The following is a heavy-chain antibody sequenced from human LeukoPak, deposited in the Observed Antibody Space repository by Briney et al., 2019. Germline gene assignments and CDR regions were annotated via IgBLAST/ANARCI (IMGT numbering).Heavy chain of an antibody. CDR3: AHSLIAAAGMHYYYGMDV. D-gene: IGHD6-13*01. J-gene: IGHJ6*02. CDR2: IDPSDSYT. Sequence: GESLEISRKGSGYSFTSYWISWVRQMPGKGLEWMGRIDPSDSYTNYSPSFQGHVTISADKSISTAYLQWSSLKASDTAMYYCAHSLIAAAGMHYYYGMDVWGQGTTVTVSS. CDR1: GYSFTSYW. V-gene: IGHV5-10-1*01.